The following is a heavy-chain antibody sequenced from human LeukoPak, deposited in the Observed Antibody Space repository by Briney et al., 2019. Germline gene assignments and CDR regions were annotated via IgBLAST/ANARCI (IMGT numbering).Heavy chain of an antibody. CDR2: SNPYSGGT. J-gene: IGHJ5*02. Sequence: ASVKVSFKASGYTFTGYYMHWVRQAPRQGLEWMGWSNPYSGGTNYAQKFQGRVTLTRDPSISTAYMGLRRLRSDDTAIYYCARDFLSDSSDYYYVWFDPWGQGTLVTVSS. V-gene: IGHV1-2*02. D-gene: IGHD3-22*01. CDR1: GYTFTGYY. CDR3: ARDFLSDSSDYYYVWFDP.